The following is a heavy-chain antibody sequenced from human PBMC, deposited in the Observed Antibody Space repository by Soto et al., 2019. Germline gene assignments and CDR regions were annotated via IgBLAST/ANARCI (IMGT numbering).Heavy chain of an antibody. CDR1: GGSFSGYY. Sequence: QVQLQQWGAGLLKPSETLSLTCAVYGGSFSGYYWSWIRQPPGKGLEWIGEINHSGSTNYNPSLKSRVTISVETSKNQFSLKLSSVTAADTAVYYCARGGGLRYFDWLRVYGMDVWGQGTTVTVSS. D-gene: IGHD3-9*01. CDR2: INHSGST. CDR3: ARGGGLRYFDWLRVYGMDV. V-gene: IGHV4-34*01. J-gene: IGHJ6*02.